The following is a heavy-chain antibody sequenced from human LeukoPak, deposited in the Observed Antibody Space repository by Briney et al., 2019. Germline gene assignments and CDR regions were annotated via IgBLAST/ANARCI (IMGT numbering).Heavy chain of an antibody. CDR2: IIPIFGTA. Sequence: SVKVSCKASGGTFSSYAISWVRQAPGQGLEWMGGIIPIFGTANYAQKFQGRVTMTRDTSTSTVYMELSSLRSEDTAVYYCARRAYGSSDYAFDIWGQGTMVTVAS. CDR3: ARRAYGSSDYAFDI. J-gene: IGHJ3*02. CDR1: GGTFSSYA. D-gene: IGHD3-22*01. V-gene: IGHV1-69*05.